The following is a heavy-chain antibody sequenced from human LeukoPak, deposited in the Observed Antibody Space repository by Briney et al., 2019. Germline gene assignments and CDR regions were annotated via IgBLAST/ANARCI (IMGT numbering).Heavy chain of an antibody. V-gene: IGHV4-59*01. CDR2: IYYSGST. CDR1: GASISSYC. Sequence: SETLSLTCTVSGASISSYCWSWIRQPPGKGLEWIGYIYYSGSTNYNPSLKSRVTISVDTSKNQFSLKLSSVTAADTAVYYCARGPSITRPPWWFDPWGQGTLVTVSS. CDR3: ARGPSITRPPWWFDP. D-gene: IGHD3-10*01. J-gene: IGHJ5*02.